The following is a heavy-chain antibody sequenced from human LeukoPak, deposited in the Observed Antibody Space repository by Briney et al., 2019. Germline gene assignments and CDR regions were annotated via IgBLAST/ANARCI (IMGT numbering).Heavy chain of an antibody. Sequence: SQTLSLTCTVSGGSISSGGYYWSWIRQPPGKGLEWIGYIYHSGSTYYNPSLKSRVTISVDTSKNQFSLKLSSVTAADTAVYYCAREVTTWYYYDSSGYLPPNYFDYWGQGTLVTVSS. CDR1: GGSISSGGYY. V-gene: IGHV4-30-2*05. CDR3: AREVTTWYYYDSSGYLPPNYFDY. J-gene: IGHJ4*02. CDR2: IYHSGST. D-gene: IGHD3-22*01.